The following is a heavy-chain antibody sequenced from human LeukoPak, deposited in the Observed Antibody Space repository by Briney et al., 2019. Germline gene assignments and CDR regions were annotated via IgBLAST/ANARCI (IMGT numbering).Heavy chain of an antibody. D-gene: IGHD3-16*01. CDR2: IIPIFGTA. CDR1: GGTFSSYA. CDR3: AREAGGYWYFDL. V-gene: IGHV1-69*01. J-gene: IGHJ2*01. Sequence: GSSVKVSCKASGGTFSSYAISWVRQAPGQGLEWMGGIIPIFGTANYAQKFQGRVTITADESTSTAYMELSSLRYEDTAVYYCAREAGGYWYFDLWGRGTLVTVSS.